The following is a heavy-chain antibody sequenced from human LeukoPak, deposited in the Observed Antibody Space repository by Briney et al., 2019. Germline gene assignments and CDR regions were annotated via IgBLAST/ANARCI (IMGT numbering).Heavy chain of an antibody. CDR3: ARHLPYSSSSYFNY. Sequence: SETLSLTCTVSGGSISSNNYYWGWIRQPPGKGREWIGSIYYSGNTYYNPSLKSRVTISVDTSKTPFSLTLSSVTAADTAVYYCARHLPYSSSSYFNYWGQGTLVTVSS. J-gene: IGHJ4*02. CDR2: IYYSGNT. V-gene: IGHV4-39*01. D-gene: IGHD6-6*01. CDR1: GGSISSNNYY.